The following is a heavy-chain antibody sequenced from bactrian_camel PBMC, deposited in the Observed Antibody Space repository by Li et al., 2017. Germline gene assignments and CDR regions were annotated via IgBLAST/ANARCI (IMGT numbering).Heavy chain of an antibody. CDR2: TKSGGST. J-gene: IGHJ6*01. V-gene: IGHV3S40*01. Sequence: VQLVESGGGLVQPGGSLRLTCAASRFTFSSNDLSWVRQLPGKGLEWVSRTKSGGSTYYADSVKGRFTISRDNAKNTLYLQMNSLKTEDTAVYYCAAVSGYWGQGTQVTVS. CDR1: RFTFSSND. CDR3: AAVSGY.